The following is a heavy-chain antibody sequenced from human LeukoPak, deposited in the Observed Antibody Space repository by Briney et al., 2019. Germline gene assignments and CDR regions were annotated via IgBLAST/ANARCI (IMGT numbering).Heavy chain of an antibody. CDR1: GFTFSSYE. J-gene: IGHJ4*02. D-gene: IGHD5-18*01. CDR2: ISSSGSII. Sequence: GGSLRLSRAASGFTFSSYEMNWVRQAPGKGLERVSYISSSGSIIYADSVKGRFTISRDNAKTSLYLQMNSLRAEDTAVYYCARDAGNTAFDYWGQGTLVTVSS. CDR3: ARDAGNTAFDY. V-gene: IGHV3-48*03.